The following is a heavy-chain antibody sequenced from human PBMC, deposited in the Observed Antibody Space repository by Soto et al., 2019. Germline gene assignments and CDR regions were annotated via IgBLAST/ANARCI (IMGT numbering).Heavy chain of an antibody. CDR2: IDPSDSYT. CDR1: GYSFTSYW. CDR3: ARQSQQVVAEAGTPSCYTGMDV. J-gene: IGHJ6*02. Sequence: GESLKISCKGSGYSFTSYWISWVRQMPGKGLEWMGRIDPSDSYTKYSPSFQGHVTISADKSISTAYLQWSSLKASDTAMYYCARQSQQVVAEAGTPSCYTGMDVWGQGTMVTVSS. D-gene: IGHD6-19*01. V-gene: IGHV5-10-1*01.